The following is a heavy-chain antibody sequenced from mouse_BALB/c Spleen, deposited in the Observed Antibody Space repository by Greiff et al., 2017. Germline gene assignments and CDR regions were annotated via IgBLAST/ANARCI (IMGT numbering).Heavy chain of an antibody. J-gene: IGHJ2*01. CDR1: GYTFTSYW. V-gene: IGHV1-7*01. Sequence: ESGAELAKPGASVKMSCKASGYTFTSYWMHWVKQRPGQGLEWIGYINPSTGYTEYNQKFKDKATLTADKSSSTAYMQLSSLTSEDSAVYYCARLDASTAYWGQGTTLTVAS. CDR3: ARLDASTAY. CDR2: INPSTGYT. D-gene: IGHD1-2*01.